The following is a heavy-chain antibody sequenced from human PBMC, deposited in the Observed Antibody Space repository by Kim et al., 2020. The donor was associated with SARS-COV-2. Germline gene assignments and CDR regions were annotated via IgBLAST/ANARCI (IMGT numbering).Heavy chain of an antibody. CDR3: AKDSGGYYFYY. CDR1: GFTFRNYA. Sequence: GGSLRLSCAASGFTFRNYAMRWVRQAPGKGLEWVAVIFAGGSSTHYADSVKGRFTVSRDDSRDTVSLQMDSLRVEDTAVYYCAKDSGGYYFYYWGQGTLV. CDR2: IFAGGSST. J-gene: IGHJ4*02. V-gene: IGHV3-23*03. D-gene: IGHD6-19*01.